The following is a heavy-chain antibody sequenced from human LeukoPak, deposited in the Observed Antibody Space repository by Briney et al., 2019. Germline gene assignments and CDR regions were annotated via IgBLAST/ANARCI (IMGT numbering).Heavy chain of an antibody. CDR2: ISSSGSTI. CDR3: ARVGTIFGVARYYFDY. V-gene: IGHV3-11*01. J-gene: IGHJ4*02. Sequence: GGSLRLSCAASGFTFSDYYMSWIRPAPGKGLEWVSYISSSGSTIYYADSVKGRFTISRDNAKNSLYLQMNSLRAEDTAVYYCARVGTIFGVARYYFDYWGQGTLVTVSS. D-gene: IGHD3-3*01. CDR1: GFTFSDYY.